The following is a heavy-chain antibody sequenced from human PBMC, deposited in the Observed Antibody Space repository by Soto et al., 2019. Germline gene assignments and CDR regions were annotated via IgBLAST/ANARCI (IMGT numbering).Heavy chain of an antibody. Sequence: QVQLVQSGAEVKKPGASVNVSCKASGFTFIKYAMHWVRQAPGQRPEWMGWINAGNGNTRYSQRWQGRVTITGDTSASTGYMDLSSLRSEDTAVYYCARDYADIAVAGIPLLAHWGQGTLVTVSS. CDR1: GFTFIKYA. V-gene: IGHV1-3*01. CDR2: INAGNGNT. CDR3: ARDYADIAVAGIPLLAH. J-gene: IGHJ4*01. D-gene: IGHD6-19*01.